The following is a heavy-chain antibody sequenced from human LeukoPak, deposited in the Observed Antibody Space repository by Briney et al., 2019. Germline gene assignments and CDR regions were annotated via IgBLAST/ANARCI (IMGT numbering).Heavy chain of an antibody. J-gene: IGHJ5*02. CDR3: ARQVLGSSSCYWFDP. D-gene: IGHD6-13*01. CDR2: IYYGGSP. V-gene: IGHV4-39*01. Sequence: PSETLSLTCTVPGDSISNSRYYWGWIRQPPGKGLGWIASIYYGGSPFYNPSLKSRVTISVDTSKNQFSLTLSSVTAADTAVYYCARQVLGSSSCYWFDPWGQGTLVTVSS. CDR1: GDSISNSRYY.